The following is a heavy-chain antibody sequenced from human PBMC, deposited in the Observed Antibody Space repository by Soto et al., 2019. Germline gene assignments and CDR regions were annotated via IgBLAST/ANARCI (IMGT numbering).Heavy chain of an antibody. CDR1: GGTFSSYT. V-gene: IGHV1-69*04. CDR3: AREGEYCSGGSCYSAFAFDI. CDR2: IIPILGIA. J-gene: IGHJ3*02. Sequence: ASVKVSCKASGGTFSSYTISWVRQAPGQGLEWMGRIIPILGIANYAQKFQGRVTITADKSTSTAYMELSSLRSEDTAVYYCAREGEYCSGGSCYSAFAFDIWGQGTMVTVSS. D-gene: IGHD2-15*01.